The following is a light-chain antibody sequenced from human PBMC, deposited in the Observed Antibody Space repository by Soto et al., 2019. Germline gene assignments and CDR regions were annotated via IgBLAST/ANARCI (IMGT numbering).Light chain of an antibody. Sequence: AIRMTQSPSSFSASTGDRVTITCRASQGISSYLAWYQQKPGKAPKLLIYAASTLQSGVPSRFSGSGSGTDFTLTISCLQSEDFATYYCQQYHRYPPTFGQGTKVEI. CDR3: QQYHRYPPT. V-gene: IGKV1-8*01. CDR2: AAS. J-gene: IGKJ1*01. CDR1: QGISSY.